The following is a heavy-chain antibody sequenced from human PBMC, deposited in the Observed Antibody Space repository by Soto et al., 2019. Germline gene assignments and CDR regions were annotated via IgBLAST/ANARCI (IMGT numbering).Heavy chain of an antibody. CDR2: TNTYTGDT. Sequence: QVYLVQSGAEVKKPGASVKLSCKATGYTFSSYSISWVRQAPGQGLESMGWTNTYTGDTIYAQKFQGRVSMTTDVLTTTSYMELRSLKSDDTAVYFCARFNAHCSGGTCYSDYWGQGTLVTVSS. D-gene: IGHD2-15*01. J-gene: IGHJ4*02. CDR1: GYTFSSYS. V-gene: IGHV1-18*01. CDR3: ARFNAHCSGGTCYSDY.